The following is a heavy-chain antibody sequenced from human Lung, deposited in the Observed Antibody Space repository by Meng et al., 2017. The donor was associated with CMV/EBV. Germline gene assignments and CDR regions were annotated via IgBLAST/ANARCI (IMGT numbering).Heavy chain of an antibody. V-gene: IGHV3-53*01. J-gene: IGHJ6*01. CDR1: GFTVSSNS. Sequence: GESXKISCAASGFTVSSNSMNWVRQAPGKGLEWVSLIYGGGGTYYADSVKGRFTISRDNFKNTLYLQMNSLRSEDTAVYYCARVLTAHHYYGMDVWGQGNXV. CDR2: IYGGGGT. D-gene: IGHD5-18*01. CDR3: ARVLTAHHYYGMDV.